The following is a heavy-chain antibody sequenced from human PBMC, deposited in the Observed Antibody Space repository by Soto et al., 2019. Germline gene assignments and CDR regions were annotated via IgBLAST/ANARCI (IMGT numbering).Heavy chain of an antibody. CDR2: IFDGST. V-gene: IGHV4-28*03. CDR3: ARGSDRGTSFPSWFDP. CDR1: GYSLTNSNW. J-gene: IGHJ5*02. Sequence: PSETLSLTCALSGYSLTNSNWWGWLRQPPGKGLEWIGFIFDGSTYYSPSLKSRITMSVDTSKNQFSLNLSFVTAVDTAIYYCARGSDRGTSFPSWFDPWGQGALVTGSS. D-gene: IGHD3-10*01.